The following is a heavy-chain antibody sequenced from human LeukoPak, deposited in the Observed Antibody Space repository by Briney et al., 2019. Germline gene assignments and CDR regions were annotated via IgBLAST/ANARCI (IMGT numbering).Heavy chain of an antibody. CDR3: AKGGYNYGYVDY. Sequence: GGSLRLSCAASGFTFSDYAMCWVRQAPGKGLEWVSAISGSGSSTYYADSVKGRFTISRDNSKNTLYLQMNSLRAEDTAVYYCAKGGYNYGYVDYWGQGTLVTVSS. CDR1: GFTFSDYA. CDR2: ISGSGSST. J-gene: IGHJ4*02. D-gene: IGHD5-18*01. V-gene: IGHV3-23*01.